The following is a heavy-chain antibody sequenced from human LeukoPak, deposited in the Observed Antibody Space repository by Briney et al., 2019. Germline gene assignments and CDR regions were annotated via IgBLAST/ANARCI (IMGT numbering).Heavy chain of an antibody. Sequence: SETLSLTCAVYGGSFSGYYWSWIRQPPGKGLEWIGEINHSGSTNYNPSLKSRVTISVDTSKNQSSLKLSSVTAADTAVYYCATPGIAAAGYYFDYWGQGTLVTVSS. V-gene: IGHV4-34*01. CDR3: ATPGIAAAGYYFDY. CDR1: GGSFSGYY. CDR2: INHSGST. D-gene: IGHD6-13*01. J-gene: IGHJ4*02.